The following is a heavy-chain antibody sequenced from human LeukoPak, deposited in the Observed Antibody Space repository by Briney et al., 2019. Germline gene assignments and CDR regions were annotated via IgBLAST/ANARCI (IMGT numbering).Heavy chain of an antibody. Sequence: SGPTLVNPTQTLTLTCTLSGFSLSTSGMCVSWIRQPPGKALEWLARIDWDDDKYYSTPLKTRLTISKDTSKNQVVLTMTNMDPVDTATYYCARTRAMYYYGSGSYYNGDYYYYMDVWGKGTTVTISS. CDR3: ARTRAMYYYGSGSYYNGDYYYYMDV. CDR1: GFSLSTSGMC. J-gene: IGHJ6*03. D-gene: IGHD3-10*01. CDR2: IDWDDDK. V-gene: IGHV2-70*11.